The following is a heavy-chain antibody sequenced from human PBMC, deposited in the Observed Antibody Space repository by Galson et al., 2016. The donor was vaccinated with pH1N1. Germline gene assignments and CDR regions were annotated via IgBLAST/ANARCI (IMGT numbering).Heavy chain of an antibody. CDR3: ARDNTVMMTAIYYYGLNV. CDR1: GGTFSSYA. D-gene: IGHD2-21*02. V-gene: IGHV1-69*10. CDR2: IIPILGIT. Sequence: SVKVSCKASGGTFSSYAISWVRQAPGQGLEWMGGIIPILGITNEAQTFQGRFTVTADKSTSTAYMELSSLRSEDTAVYYCARDNTVMMTAIYYYGLNVWGQGTTVTVSS. J-gene: IGHJ6*02.